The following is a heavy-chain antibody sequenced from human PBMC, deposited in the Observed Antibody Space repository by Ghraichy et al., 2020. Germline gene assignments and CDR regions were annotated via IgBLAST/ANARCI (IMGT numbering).Heavy chain of an antibody. J-gene: IGHJ4*02. CDR3: ARSHLYCSSTSCPIDY. V-gene: IGHV3-74*01. CDR2: INSDGSST. CDR1: GFTFSSYW. Sequence: GGSLRLSCAASGFTFSSYWMHWVRQAPGKGLVWVSRINSDGSSTSYADSVKGRFTISRDNAKNTLYLQMNSLRAEDTAVYYCARSHLYCSSTSCPIDYWGQGTLVTVSS. D-gene: IGHD2-2*01.